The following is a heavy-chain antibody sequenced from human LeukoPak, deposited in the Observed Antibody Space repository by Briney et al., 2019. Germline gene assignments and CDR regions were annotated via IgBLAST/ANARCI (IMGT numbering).Heavy chain of an antibody. CDR3: ARTPLKAVNFDF. Sequence: GASVKVSCKASGYTFTSYGISWVRQAPGQGLEWMGRIIPILGTANYAQRFQGRVTITADMSTSTAYMELSSLRSDDTAVYFCARTPLKAVNFDFWGQGTLVTVSS. D-gene: IGHD6-19*01. CDR2: IIPILGTA. CDR1: GYTFTSYG. V-gene: IGHV1-69*04. J-gene: IGHJ4*02.